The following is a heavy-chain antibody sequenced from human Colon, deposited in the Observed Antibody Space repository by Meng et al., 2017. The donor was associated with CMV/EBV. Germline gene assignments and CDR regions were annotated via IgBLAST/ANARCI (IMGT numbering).Heavy chain of an antibody. V-gene: IGHV3-30*04. CDR3: ARDDALGPTTHSNVGYFDY. J-gene: IGHJ4*02. CDR2: TSYDGRYK. CDR1: GFTFSKFY. D-gene: IGHD1-26*01. Sequence: GGSLRLSCAASGFTFSKFYMHWVRQAPGKGLEWVAFTSYDGRYKGYADSVKGRFTISRDNSKNTLFLQMNSLRAEDTAVYFCARDDALGPTTHSNVGYFDYWGQGTLVTVSS.